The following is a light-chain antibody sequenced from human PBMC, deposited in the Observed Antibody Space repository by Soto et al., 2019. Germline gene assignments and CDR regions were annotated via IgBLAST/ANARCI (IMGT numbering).Light chain of an antibody. V-gene: IGKV3-20*01. Sequence: EIVLTQSPGTLSLSPGERATLSCRASQSVSSTYLAWYQQKPGQAPRLFIYSASSRATGIPDRFSGSGSGTDFTLTISRLEPEDFAVYYCQQYGDSPPITFGQGKRLE. J-gene: IGKJ5*01. CDR3: QQYGDSPPIT. CDR1: QSVSSTY. CDR2: SAS.